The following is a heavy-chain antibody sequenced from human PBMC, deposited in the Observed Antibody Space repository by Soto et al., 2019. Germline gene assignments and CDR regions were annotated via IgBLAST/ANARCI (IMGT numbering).Heavy chain of an antibody. CDR3: ARVLRVTLFREGIVDSYYIDV. D-gene: IGHD2-21*01. J-gene: IGHJ6*03. CDR1: NGSVTNSNW. Sequence: VQLQESGPGLVKPSGTLSLTCGVSNGSVTNSNWWSWVRQAPGKGLEWIGEIHHSGSTNFNPSHKSRVSISIDKTKPPFSLTLSSVTAADTAVYFCARVLRVTLFREGIVDSYYIDVWGKGTTVTVAS. CDR2: IHHSGST. V-gene: IGHV4-4*02.